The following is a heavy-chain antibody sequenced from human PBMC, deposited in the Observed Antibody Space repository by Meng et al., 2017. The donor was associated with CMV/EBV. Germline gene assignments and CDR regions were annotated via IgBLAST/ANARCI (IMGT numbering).Heavy chain of an antibody. CDR3: ARGGVFRGVILY. V-gene: IGHV1-46*02. D-gene: IGHD3-10*01. CDR2: INPSGGST. J-gene: IGHJ4*02. Sequence: SCKASGYTFNRYYLHWVRQAPGQGLEWMGIINPSGGSTSYAQKFQGRVTMTRDTSTSTVYMELSSLRSEDTAVYYCARGGVFRGVILYWGQGTLVTVSS. CDR1: GYTFNRYY.